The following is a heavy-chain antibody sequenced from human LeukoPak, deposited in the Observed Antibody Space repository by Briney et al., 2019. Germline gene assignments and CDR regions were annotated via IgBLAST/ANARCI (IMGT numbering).Heavy chain of an antibody. V-gene: IGHV4-4*07. CDR2: IYSSGST. Sequence: PSETLSLTCSVSGGCISNYYWSWIRQPAGKRLEWIGRIYSSGSTNYNPSLKSRATMSVDTSKNQFSLRLTSVTAADAAVYYCARDRAVAAGGLYFDFWGQGTLVTVSS. D-gene: IGHD6-19*01. J-gene: IGHJ4*02. CDR3: ARDRAVAAGGLYFDF. CDR1: GGCISNYY.